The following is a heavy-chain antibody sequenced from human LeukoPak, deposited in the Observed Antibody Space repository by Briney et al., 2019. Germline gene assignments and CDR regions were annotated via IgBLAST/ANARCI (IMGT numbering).Heavy chain of an antibody. J-gene: IGHJ6*03. Sequence: VASVKVSCKASGYTFTSYAISWVRQAPGQGLEWMGWISAYNGNTNYAQKLQGRVTMTTDTSTSTAYMELRSLRSDDTAVYYCARDGEYYYYYYYMDVWGKGTTVTVSS. CDR3: ARDGEYYYYYYYMDV. CDR1: GYTFTSYA. CDR2: ISAYNGNT. V-gene: IGHV1-18*01.